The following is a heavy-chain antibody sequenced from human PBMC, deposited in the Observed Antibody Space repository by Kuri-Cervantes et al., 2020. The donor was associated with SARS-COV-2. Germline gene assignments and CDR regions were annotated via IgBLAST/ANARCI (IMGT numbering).Heavy chain of an antibody. CDR2: IIPIFGTT. J-gene: IGHJ4*02. V-gene: IGHV1-69*13. Sequence: SVKVSCKASGGTFSTYPFTWVRQAPGQGLEWMGAIIPIFGTTNFAQKFQDRLTITADESTTTVYMELTSLRAEDTAIFYCAGGASALRYFDWLPPLDSWGQGTLVTVSS. D-gene: IGHD3-9*01. CDR1: GGTFSTYP. CDR3: AGGASALRYFDWLPPLDS.